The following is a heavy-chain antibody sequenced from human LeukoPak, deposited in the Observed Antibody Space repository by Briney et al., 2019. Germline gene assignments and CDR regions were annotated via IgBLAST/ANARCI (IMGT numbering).Heavy chain of an antibody. CDR1: GGTFSSYA. CDR2: IIPILGIA. V-gene: IGHV1-69*04. J-gene: IGHJ4*02. D-gene: IGHD3-10*01. CDR3: ARDERFFGELLRGDY. Sequence: GASVKVSCKASGGTFSSYAISWVRQAPGQGLEWMGRIIPILGIANYAQKFQGRVTITADKSTSTAYMELSSLRSEDTAVYYCARDERFFGELLRGDYWGQGTLVTVSS.